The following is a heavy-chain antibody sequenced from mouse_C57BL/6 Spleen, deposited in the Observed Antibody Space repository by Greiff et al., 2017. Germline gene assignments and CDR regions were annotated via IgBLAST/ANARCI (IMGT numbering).Heavy chain of an antibody. CDR2: IYPSDSET. Sequence: VKLQQPGAELVRPGSSVKLSCKASGYTFTSYWMDWVKQRPGQGLEWIGNIYPSDSETHYNQKFKDKATLTVDKSSSTAYMQLSSLTSEDSAVYYCARVTTGTAYWGQGTTLTVSS. J-gene: IGHJ2*01. CDR3: ARVTTGTAY. V-gene: IGHV1-61*01. D-gene: IGHD1-1*01. CDR1: GYTFTSYW.